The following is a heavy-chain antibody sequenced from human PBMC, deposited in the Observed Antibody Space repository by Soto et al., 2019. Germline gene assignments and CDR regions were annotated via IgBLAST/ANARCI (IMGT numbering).Heavy chain of an antibody. CDR1: GFTFSTFW. V-gene: IGHV3-7*03. CDR3: AKPQYYDFWSGLVDAFDI. CDR2: IKQDASEK. Sequence: GGSLRLSCTASGFTFSTFWMIWVRQAPGTGLEWVANIKQDASEKYYVDSVKGRFTISRDNAKNSLYLQMNSLRAEDTAVYYCAKPQYYDFWSGLVDAFDIWGQGTMVTVSS. D-gene: IGHD3-3*01. J-gene: IGHJ3*02.